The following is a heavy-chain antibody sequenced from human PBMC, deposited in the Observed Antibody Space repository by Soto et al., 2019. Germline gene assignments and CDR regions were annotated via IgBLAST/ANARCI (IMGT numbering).Heavy chain of an antibody. CDR3: ARATRDYGDYGYFDY. CDR1: GGSISSYY. CDR2: IYTSGST. J-gene: IGHJ4*02. D-gene: IGHD4-17*01. Sequence: SETLSLTCTVSGGSISSYYWSWIRHPAGKGLEWIGRIYTSGSTNYNPSLKSRVTMSVDTSKNQFSLELSSVTAADTAVYYCARATRDYGDYGYFDYWGQGTLVTVSS. V-gene: IGHV4-4*07.